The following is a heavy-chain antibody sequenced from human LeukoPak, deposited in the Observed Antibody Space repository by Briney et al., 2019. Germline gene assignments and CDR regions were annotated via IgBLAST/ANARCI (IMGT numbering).Heavy chain of an antibody. Sequence: PGGSLRLSCAASGFTVSNNYMNWVRQAPGKGLEWVSLIYSGGTTYYADSVKGRFTISRDNSKNTLYLQMNSLRAEDTAVYYCAREFVVVVAATIYWGQGTLATVSS. V-gene: IGHV3-53*01. CDR3: AREFVVVVAATIY. J-gene: IGHJ4*02. CDR2: IYSGGTT. D-gene: IGHD2-15*01. CDR1: GFTVSNNY.